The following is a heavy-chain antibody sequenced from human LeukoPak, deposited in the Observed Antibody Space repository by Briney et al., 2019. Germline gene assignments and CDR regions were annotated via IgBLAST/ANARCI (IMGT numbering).Heavy chain of an antibody. CDR1: GGTFSSYP. CDR2: IIPIFGTA. J-gene: IGHJ6*04. Sequence: SVKVSCKASGGTFSSYPISWVRQAPGQGLERMGGIIPIFGTASYAQKFQGRVTITADESTSTAYMELSSLRSEDTAVYYCAREDWNDGVTGYYGMDVWGKGTTVTVSS. CDR3: AREDWNDGVTGYYGMDV. D-gene: IGHD1-1*01. V-gene: IGHV1-69*13.